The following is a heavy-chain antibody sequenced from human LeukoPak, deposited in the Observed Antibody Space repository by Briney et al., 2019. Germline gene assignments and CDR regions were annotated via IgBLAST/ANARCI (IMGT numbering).Heavy chain of an antibody. D-gene: IGHD2-2*01. CDR2: ISAYNGNT. Sequence: GASVKVSCKASGYTFTSYGISWVRQAPGQGLEWMGWISAYNGNTNYAQKLQGRVTMTTETSTSTAYMELRSLRSDDTAVYYCARSKGYCSSTSCSFIYFDYWGQGTPVTVSS. V-gene: IGHV1-18*01. CDR3: ARSKGYCSSTSCSFIYFDY. J-gene: IGHJ4*02. CDR1: GYTFTSYG.